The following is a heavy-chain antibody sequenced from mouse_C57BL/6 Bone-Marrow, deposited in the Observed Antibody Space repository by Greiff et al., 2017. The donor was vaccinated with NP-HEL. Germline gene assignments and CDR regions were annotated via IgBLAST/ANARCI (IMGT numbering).Heavy chain of an antibody. CDR2: IDPETGGT. CDR3: TSPYYYGSSTWFAY. V-gene: IGHV1-15*01. D-gene: IGHD1-1*01. CDR1: GYTFTDYE. Sequence: QVQLQQSGAELVRPGASVTLSCKASGYTFTDYEMHWVKQTPVHGLEWIGAIDPETGGTAYNQKFKGKAILTAAKSSSTAYMELRSLTSEDSAVYYCTSPYYYGSSTWFAYWGQGTLVTVSA. J-gene: IGHJ3*01.